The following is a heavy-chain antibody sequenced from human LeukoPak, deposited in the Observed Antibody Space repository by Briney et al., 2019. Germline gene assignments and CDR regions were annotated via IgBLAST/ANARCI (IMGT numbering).Heavy chain of an antibody. V-gene: IGHV4-39*07. Sequence: SETLSLTCTVSGGSISSSSYYWGWIRQPPGKGLEWIGSIYYSGSTYYNPSLKSRVTISVDTSKSQFSLKLSSVTAADTAVYYCARGEAVAGTIDYWGQGTLVTVSS. CDR1: GGSISSSSYY. D-gene: IGHD6-19*01. CDR2: IYYSGST. CDR3: ARGEAVAGTIDY. J-gene: IGHJ4*02.